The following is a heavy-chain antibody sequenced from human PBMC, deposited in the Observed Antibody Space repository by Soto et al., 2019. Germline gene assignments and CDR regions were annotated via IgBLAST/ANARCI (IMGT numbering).Heavy chain of an antibody. D-gene: IGHD2-2*01. CDR3: ARATPAQLLPNYFYYYPMDV. J-gene: IGHJ6*02. CDR2: IIPMVDIT. CDR1: GDDFTRCT. V-gene: IGHV1-69*02. Sequence: QVQLVQSGAEVKKPGSSVKVSCKASGDDFTRCTFTWVRQAPGQGLEWMGRIIPMVDITNYAQKLQGRVTITADKSTSTVYMELNSLRSEDTAVYYCARATPAQLLPNYFYYYPMDVWGQGTTVTVSS.